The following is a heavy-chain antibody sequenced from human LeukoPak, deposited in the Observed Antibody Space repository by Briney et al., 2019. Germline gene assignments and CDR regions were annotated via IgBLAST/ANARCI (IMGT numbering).Heavy chain of an antibody. V-gene: IGHV3-33*08. CDR1: GFTFSKYG. Sequence: GGSLSLSCAASGFTFSKYGMHWVRQAPGKGLEWVAFIRYDGSNKYYADSVKGRFTISRDNAKNSLYLQMNSLRAEDTAVYYCASEELLQNGFDYWGQGILVTVSS. D-gene: IGHD2-15*01. CDR2: IRYDGSNK. CDR3: ASEELLQNGFDY. J-gene: IGHJ4*02.